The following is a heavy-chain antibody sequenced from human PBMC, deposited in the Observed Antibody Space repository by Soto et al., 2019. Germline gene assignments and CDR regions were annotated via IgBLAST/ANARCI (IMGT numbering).Heavy chain of an antibody. D-gene: IGHD5-18*01. V-gene: IGHV4-59*01. CDR2: IYYSGST. CDR3: ARGAGPYRNGGHVGL. Sequence: QLQESGPGLVKPSETLSLTCTVSGGSISSYYWSWIRQPPGNGLEWIGYIYYSGSTNYNPSLKSPVILSVDTSRNQFSLRLSSVTAADTAVYYCARGAGPYRNGGHVGLWGQGTTVTVSS. CDR1: GGSISSYY. J-gene: IGHJ6*02.